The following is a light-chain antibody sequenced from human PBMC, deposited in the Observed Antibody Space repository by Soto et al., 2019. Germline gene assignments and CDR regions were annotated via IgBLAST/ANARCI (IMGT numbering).Light chain of an antibody. V-gene: IGKV3-20*01. Sequence: EIVLTKSPCTLSLSPGERATLSCRASQSVSSSYLAWYQQKPGQAPRLLIYGASSRATGIPDRFSGSGSGTDFTLNISRLEPEDFAVYYCQQYGTAPPSTFGQGTKVDIK. CDR2: GAS. CDR3: QQYGTAPPST. J-gene: IGKJ1*01. CDR1: QSVSSSY.